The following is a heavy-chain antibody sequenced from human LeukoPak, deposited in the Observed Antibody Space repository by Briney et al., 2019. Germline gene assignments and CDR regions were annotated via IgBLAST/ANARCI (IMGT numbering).Heavy chain of an antibody. CDR3: ARVVVPAAIGY. D-gene: IGHD2-2*01. Sequence: GGSLRVSCAAAGFTVSSNYMSWVRQAPGKGLEWVSVIYSGGSTYYADSVKGRFTISRDNSKNTLYLQMNGLRAEDTAVYYCARVVVPAAIGYWGQGTLVTVSS. CDR1: GFTVSSNY. J-gene: IGHJ4*02. V-gene: IGHV3-53*01. CDR2: IYSGGST.